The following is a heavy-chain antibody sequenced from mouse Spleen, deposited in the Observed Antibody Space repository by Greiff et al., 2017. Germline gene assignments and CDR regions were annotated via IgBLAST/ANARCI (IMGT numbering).Heavy chain of an antibody. V-gene: IGHV5-9-3*01. D-gene: IGHD2-4*01. J-gene: IGHJ3*01. CDR2: ICSGGSYT. CDR3: ARHGGMITTEFAY. CDR1: GFTFSSYA. Sequence: EVQLVESGGGLVKPGGSLKLSCAASGFTFSSYAMSWVRQTPEKRLEWVATICSGGSYTYYPDSVNGRFTISRDNDKNTLYLQMSSLRSEDTAMYYCARHGGMITTEFAYWGQGTLVTVSA.